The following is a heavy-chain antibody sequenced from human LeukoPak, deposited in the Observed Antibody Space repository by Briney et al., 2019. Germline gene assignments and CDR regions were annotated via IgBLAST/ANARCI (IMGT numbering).Heavy chain of an antibody. CDR1: GGSFSGYY. CDR2: INHSGST. D-gene: IGHD2-2*01. V-gene: IGHV4-34*01. Sequence: SETLSLTCAVYGGSFSGYYWSWIRQPPGKGLEWIGEINHSGSTNYNPSLKSRVTISVDTSKNQFSLKLSSVTAADTAVYYCARGFLEYCSSTGCYLVDYWGQGTLVTVSS. CDR3: ARGFLEYCSSTGCYLVDY. J-gene: IGHJ4*02.